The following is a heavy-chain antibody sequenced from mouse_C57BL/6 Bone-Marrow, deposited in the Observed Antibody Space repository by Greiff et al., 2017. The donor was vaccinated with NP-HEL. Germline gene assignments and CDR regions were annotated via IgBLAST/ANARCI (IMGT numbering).Heavy chain of an antibody. CDR3: ARDHYSIDY. D-gene: IGHD1-1*01. J-gene: IGHJ2*01. V-gene: IGHV3-6*01. CDR1: GYSITSGYY. CDR2: ISYDGSN. Sequence: EVQLVESGPGLVKPSQSLSLTCSVTGYSITSGYYWNWIRQFPGNKLEWMGYISYDGSNNYNPSLKNRISITRDTSKNQFFLKLNSVTTEDTATYYCARDHYSIDYWGQGTTLTVSS.